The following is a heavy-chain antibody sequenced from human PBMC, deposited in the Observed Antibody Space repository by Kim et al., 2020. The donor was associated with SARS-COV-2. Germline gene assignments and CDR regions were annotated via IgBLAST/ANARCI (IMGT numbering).Heavy chain of an antibody. Sequence: GESLKISCKGSGYSFTSYWIGWVRQMPGKGLEWMGIIYPGDSDTRYSPSFQGQVTISADKSISTAYLQWSSLKASDTAMYYCAGYTGIENSGYDWGGYYYYGMDVWGQGTTVTVSS. D-gene: IGHD5-12*01. CDR3: AGYTGIENSGYDWGGYYYYGMDV. CDR1: GYSFTSYW. CDR2: IYPGDSDT. V-gene: IGHV5-51*01. J-gene: IGHJ6*02.